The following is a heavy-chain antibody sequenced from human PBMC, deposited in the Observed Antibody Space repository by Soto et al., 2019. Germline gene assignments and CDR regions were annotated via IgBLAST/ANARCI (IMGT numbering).Heavy chain of an antibody. V-gene: IGHV3-11*01. D-gene: IGHD1-7*01. CDR1: GFTFSDYY. CDR3: ASLLGTTYYYGMDV. CDR2: ISSSGSTI. Sequence: QVQLVEYGGGLVKPGGSLRLSCAASGFTFSDYYMSWIRQAPGKGLEWVSYISSSGSTIYYAVSVKGRFTISRDNAKNSLYLQMTSLRAEDTAVYYCASLLGTTYYYGMDVWVQGTTVTVSS. J-gene: IGHJ6*02.